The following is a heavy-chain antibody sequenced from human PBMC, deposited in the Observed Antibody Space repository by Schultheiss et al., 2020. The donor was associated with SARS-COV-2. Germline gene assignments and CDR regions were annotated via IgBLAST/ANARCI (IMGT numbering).Heavy chain of an antibody. D-gene: IGHD6-19*01. V-gene: IGHV6-1*01. CDR3: ARHLGQWLVPYWYFDL. Sequence: LRLSCAISGDSISSNSAAWNWIRQSPSRGLEWLGRTYYRSKWYNDYAVSVKSRITINPDTSKNQFSLQLNSVTPEDTAVYYCARHLGQWLVPYWYFDLWGRGTLVTVSS. CDR1: GDSISSNSAA. J-gene: IGHJ2*01. CDR2: TYYRSKWYN.